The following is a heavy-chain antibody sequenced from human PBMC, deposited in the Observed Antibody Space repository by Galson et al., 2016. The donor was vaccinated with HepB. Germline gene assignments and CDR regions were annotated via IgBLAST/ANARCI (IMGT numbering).Heavy chain of an antibody. CDR3: ANIPRRGPFDY. CDR2: IKEDGSER. D-gene: IGHD2-21*01. CDR1: GFTFSSYW. Sequence: SLRLSCAASGFTFSSYWMSWVHQAPGRGLEWVANIKEDGSERYYVDSVKGRFTISRDNAKNSLYLQMNSLRAEDTAVYYCANIPRRGPFDYWGQGTQVTVSS. J-gene: IGHJ4*02. V-gene: IGHV3-7*03.